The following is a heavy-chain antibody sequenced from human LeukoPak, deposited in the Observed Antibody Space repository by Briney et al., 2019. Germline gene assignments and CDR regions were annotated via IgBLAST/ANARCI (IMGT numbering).Heavy chain of an antibody. J-gene: IGHJ3*02. V-gene: IGHV1-2*02. D-gene: IGHD7-27*01. Sequence: ASVKLSCKTPGYTFTGHYVHWVRQAPGQGLEWMGWINPDSGSADSAQKFQGTVAMTSDTSLTTVYLELSRLRRDDTAVFFCARGPAQLGMHDPFDIWGQGTTVTVS. CDR2: INPDSGSA. CDR3: ARGPAQLGMHDPFDI. CDR1: GYTFTGHY.